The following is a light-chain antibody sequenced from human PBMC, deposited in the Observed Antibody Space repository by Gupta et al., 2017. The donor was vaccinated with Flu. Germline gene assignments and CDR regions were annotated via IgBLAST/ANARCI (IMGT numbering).Light chain of an antibody. CDR1: NIGRKT. V-gene: IGLV3-21*02. CDR3: QVWDSSSDRGV. CDR2: DDS. J-gene: IGLJ3*02. Sequence: YVLTQPPSVSLAPGQTARITCGGNNIGRKTVHWYQQRPGQPPVLVVFDDSDRPSGIPERFSGSNSGNTATLTISRVEAGDEADYYCQVWDSSSDRGVFGGGTKLTVL.